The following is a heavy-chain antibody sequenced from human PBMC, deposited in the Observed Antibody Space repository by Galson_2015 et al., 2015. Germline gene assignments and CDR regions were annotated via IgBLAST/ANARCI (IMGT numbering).Heavy chain of an antibody. CDR3: ARESGYYYGSGENWFDP. J-gene: IGHJ5*02. CDR2: IYYSGST. V-gene: IGHV4-31*03. D-gene: IGHD3-10*01. CDR1: GGSISSGGYY. Sequence: TLSLTCTVSGGSISSGGYYWSWIRQHPGKGLEWIGYIYYSGSTYYNPSLKSRVTISVDTSKNQFSLKLSSVTAADTAVYYCARESGYYYGSGENWFDPWGQGTLVTVSS.